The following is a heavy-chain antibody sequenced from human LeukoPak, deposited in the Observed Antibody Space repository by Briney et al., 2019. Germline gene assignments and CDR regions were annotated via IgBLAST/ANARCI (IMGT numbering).Heavy chain of an antibody. CDR3: ARGGWFGEFPYYMDV. J-gene: IGHJ6*03. CDR1: GYTFTSND. Sequence: ASVKVSCKASGYTFTSNDINWVRQATGQGLEWMGWMNPNSGNTGYGQKFQGRVTITRNTSISTAYMELSSLRSEDTAVYYCARGGWFGEFPYYMDVWGKGTTVTVSS. CDR2: MNPNSGNT. V-gene: IGHV1-8*01. D-gene: IGHD3-10*01.